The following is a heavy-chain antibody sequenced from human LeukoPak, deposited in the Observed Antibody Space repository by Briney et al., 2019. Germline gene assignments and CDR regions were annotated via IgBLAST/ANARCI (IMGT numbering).Heavy chain of an antibody. CDR1: GGSISSGGHS. CDR2: IYHSGST. J-gene: IGHJ4*02. V-gene: IGHV4-30-2*01. CDR3: ARTYYDSSGYYSLRAYYFDY. Sequence: SETLSLTCAVSGGSISSGGHSWSWIRQPPGKGLEWIGYIYHSGSTYYNPSLKSRVTISVDRSKNQFSLKLSSVTAADTAVYYCARTYYDSSGYYSLRAYYFDYWGQGTLVTVSS. D-gene: IGHD3-22*01.